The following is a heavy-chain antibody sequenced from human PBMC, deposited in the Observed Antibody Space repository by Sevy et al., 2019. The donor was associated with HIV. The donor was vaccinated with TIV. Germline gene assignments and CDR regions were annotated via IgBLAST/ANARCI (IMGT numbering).Heavy chain of an antibody. V-gene: IGHV1-18*04. D-gene: IGHD2-2*01. CDR2: ISAYNGNT. CDR3: ARALPPVPSYYYYYMDV. Sequence: ASVKVSCKASGYTFTSYGISWVRQAPGQGLEWMGWISAYNGNTNYAQRLQGRVTMTTDTSTSTAYMERRSLRSDETAVYYCARALPPVPSYYYYYMDVWGKGTTVTVSS. CDR1: GYTFTSYG. J-gene: IGHJ6*03.